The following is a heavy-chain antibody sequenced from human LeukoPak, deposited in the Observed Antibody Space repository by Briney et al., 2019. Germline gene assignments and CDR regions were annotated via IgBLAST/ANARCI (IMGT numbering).Heavy chain of an antibody. CDR1: GFTFSSYA. CDR2: ISDIGDST. J-gene: IGHJ4*02. Sequence: GGSLRLSRAASGFTFSSYAMSWVRQAPGKGLEWVSVISDIGDSTYNADSVKGRFTIFRDNSKNTLYLQMNSLRAEDTAVYYCAKGSLGSWYYFDYWGQGTLVTVSS. V-gene: IGHV3-23*01. CDR3: AKGSLGSWYYFDY. D-gene: IGHD6-13*01.